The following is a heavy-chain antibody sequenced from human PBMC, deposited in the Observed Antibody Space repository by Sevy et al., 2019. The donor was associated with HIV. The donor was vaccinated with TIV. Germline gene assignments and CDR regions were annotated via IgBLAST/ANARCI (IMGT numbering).Heavy chain of an antibody. CDR1: GFTFNTHA. V-gene: IGHV3-30*04. CDR2: ISYDGIIK. CDR3: AREGGYTSAWSPGNY. D-gene: IGHD6-19*01. Sequence: WGSLRLSCAASGFTFNTHAMHWVCQAPGKGLEWVALISYDGIIKYYADSVKGRLTISRDNSKNTLSLQMNSLRIEDTAVYYCAREGGYTSAWSPGNYWGQGTLVTVSS. J-gene: IGHJ4*02.